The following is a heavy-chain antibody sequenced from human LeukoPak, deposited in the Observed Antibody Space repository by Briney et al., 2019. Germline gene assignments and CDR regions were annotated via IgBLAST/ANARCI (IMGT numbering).Heavy chain of an antibody. CDR1: GRTFSNYA. J-gene: IGHJ3*02. CDR2: ITGSGWGT. V-gene: IGHV3-23*01. CDR3: SKDPNGDYVGAFDM. Sequence: GGSLRLSCTASGRTFSNYAKTWVRQARGKGLEGVSSITGSGWGTYYADSVKGRFSVSRDNSQNTVFLHMNSLRADDTALYYCSKDPNGDYVGAFDMWGPGTMVTVSS. D-gene: IGHD4-17*01.